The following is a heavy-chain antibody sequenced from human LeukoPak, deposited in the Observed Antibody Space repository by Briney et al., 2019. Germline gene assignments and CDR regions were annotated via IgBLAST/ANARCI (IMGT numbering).Heavy chain of an antibody. CDR2: ISSSGRTI. J-gene: IGHJ4*02. V-gene: IGHV3-48*03. D-gene: IGHD1-26*01. CDR1: GFTFSSYE. Sequence: GGSLRLSCAASGFTFSSYEMNWVRQAPGKGLEWVSYISSSGRTIYYADSVKGRFTISRDSARNSLDLQMNSLRVEDTAVYYCAKEGSNGDFDYWGQGTLVTVSS. CDR3: AKEGSNGDFDY.